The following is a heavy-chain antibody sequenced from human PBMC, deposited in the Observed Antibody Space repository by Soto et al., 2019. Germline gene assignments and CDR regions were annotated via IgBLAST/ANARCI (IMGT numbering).Heavy chain of an antibody. Sequence: EVQVVESGGGLVQPGGSLRLSCAASGFTFSYYDMHWVRQATGKGLEWVSGIGTAGDTYYPDSVKGRFTISRENAKNSVYLQMNSLRAGDTAVYYCTRGSEYSRSSGWFDPWGQGTLVTVSS. V-gene: IGHV3-13*01. CDR1: GFTFSYYD. D-gene: IGHD6-6*01. J-gene: IGHJ5*02. CDR2: IGTAGDT. CDR3: TRGSEYSRSSGWFDP.